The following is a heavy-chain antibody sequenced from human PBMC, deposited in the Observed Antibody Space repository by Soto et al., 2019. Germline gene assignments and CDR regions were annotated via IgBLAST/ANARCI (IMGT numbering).Heavy chain of an antibody. CDR1: GYSFTSYD. CDR2: MNPNSGNT. V-gene: IGHV1-8*01. Sequence: QVQLVQSGAEVKKSGASVKVSCKASGYSFTSYDINWVRQATGQGLEWMGWMNPNSGNTGYAKKFQDRVPMTRDTAVKTAYLELSSLRSEDTAVYYCARPPYDYDSSVYVFGMDVWVQGTTVTVSS. D-gene: IGHD3-22*01. CDR3: ARPPYDYDSSVYVFGMDV. J-gene: IGHJ6*02.